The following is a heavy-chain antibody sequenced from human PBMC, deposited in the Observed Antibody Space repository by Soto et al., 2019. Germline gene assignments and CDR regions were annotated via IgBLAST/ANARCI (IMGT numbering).Heavy chain of an antibody. Sequence: SETLSLTCAVSGGSISSSNWWSWVRQPPGKGLEWIGEIYHSGSTNYNPSLKRRVTISVDTSKNQFSLQLKSVTAADTALYYCARFSGSYYSAMDVWGQGSTVTVSS. CDR3: ARFSGSYYSAMDV. V-gene: IGHV4-4*02. D-gene: IGHD6-19*01. J-gene: IGHJ6*02. CDR2: IYHSGST. CDR1: GGSISSSNW.